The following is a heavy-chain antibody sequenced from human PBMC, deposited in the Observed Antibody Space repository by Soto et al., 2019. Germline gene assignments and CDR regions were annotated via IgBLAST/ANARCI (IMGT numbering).Heavy chain of an antibody. V-gene: IGHV4-30-2*01. J-gene: IGHJ4*02. CDR1: GGSISSGGYS. CDR3: ARVVVTAMDYFDY. CDR2: IYHSGST. Sequence: PSETLSLTCAVSGGSISSGGYSWSWIRQPPGKGLEWIGYIYHSGSTYYNPSLKSRVTISVDRSKNQFSLKLSSVTAADTAVYYCARVVVTAMDYFDYWGQGTLVTVSS. D-gene: IGHD2-21*02.